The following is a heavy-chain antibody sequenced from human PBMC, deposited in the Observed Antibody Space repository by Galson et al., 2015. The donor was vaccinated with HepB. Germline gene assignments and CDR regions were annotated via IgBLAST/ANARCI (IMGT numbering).Heavy chain of an antibody. V-gene: IGHV4-61*01. Sequence: ATLSLTCTGSGDSVNSSKYYWSWIRQPPGNGLEWMGYVYHSGSTNYNPSLKSRLTISVDTSKIRCSLRLKSVTAADTAVYFCARGYSSGLFYHYGMDVWGQGTTVTVSS. CDR1: GDSVNSSKYY. CDR2: VYHSGST. D-gene: IGHD5-18*01. CDR3: ARGYSSGLFYHYGMDV. J-gene: IGHJ6*02.